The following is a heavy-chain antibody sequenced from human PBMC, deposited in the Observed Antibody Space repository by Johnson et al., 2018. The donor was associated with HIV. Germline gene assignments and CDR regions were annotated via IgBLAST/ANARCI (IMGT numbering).Heavy chain of an antibody. CDR1: GFTFSSYA. CDR3: AKEGSIVGAGFAFDI. V-gene: IGHV3-64*01. CDR2: ISSNGGST. D-gene: IGHD1-26*01. J-gene: IGHJ3*02. Sequence: VQLVESGGGLVQPGGSLRLSCAASGFTFSSYAMHWVRQAPGKGLEYVSAISSNGGSTYYANSVKGRFTISRDNSKNTLYLQMGSLRAEDMAVYSCAKEGSIVGAGFAFDIWGQGTMVTVSS.